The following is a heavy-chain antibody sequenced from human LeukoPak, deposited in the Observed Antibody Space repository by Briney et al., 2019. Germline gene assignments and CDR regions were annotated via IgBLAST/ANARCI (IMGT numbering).Heavy chain of an antibody. Sequence: GGSLRLSCAASGFTFSSYSMNWVRQAPGKGPEWVSSISSSSSYIYYADSVKGRFTISRDNAKNSLYLQMNSLRAEDTAVYYCARDRGGRGYYFDYWGQGTLVTVSS. CDR3: ARDRGGRGYYFDY. CDR1: GFTFSSYS. V-gene: IGHV3-21*01. CDR2: ISSSSSYI. J-gene: IGHJ4*02. D-gene: IGHD1-26*01.